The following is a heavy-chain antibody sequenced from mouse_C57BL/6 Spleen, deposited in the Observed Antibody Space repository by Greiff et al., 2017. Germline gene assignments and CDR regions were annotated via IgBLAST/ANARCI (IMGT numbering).Heavy chain of an antibody. V-gene: IGHV1-39*01. J-gene: IGHJ2*01. Sequence: EVQLKESGPELVKPGASVKISCKASGYSFTDYNMNWVKQSNGKSLEWIGVINPNYGTTSYNQKFKGKATLTVDQSSSTAYMQLNSLTSEDSAVYYCARSYYYGSSYYFDYWGQGTTLTVSS. D-gene: IGHD1-1*01. CDR3: ARSYYYGSSYYFDY. CDR2: INPNYGTT. CDR1: GYSFTDYN.